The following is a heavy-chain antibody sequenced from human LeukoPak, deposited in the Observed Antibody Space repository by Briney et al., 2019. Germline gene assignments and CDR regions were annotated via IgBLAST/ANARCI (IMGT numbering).Heavy chain of an antibody. CDR1: GGSISSGGYY. J-gene: IGHJ6*02. Sequence: SETLSLTCTVSGGSISSGGYYWSWIRQHQGKGLEWIGYIYYSGSTYYNPSLKSRVTISVDTSKNQFSLKLSSVTAADTAVYYCAREPSVVVPAAIFHYGMDVWGQGTTVTVSS. CDR2: IYYSGST. V-gene: IGHV4-31*03. D-gene: IGHD2-2*01. CDR3: AREPSVVVPAAIFHYGMDV.